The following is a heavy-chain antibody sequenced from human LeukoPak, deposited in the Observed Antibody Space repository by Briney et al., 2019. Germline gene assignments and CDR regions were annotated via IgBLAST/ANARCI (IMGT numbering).Heavy chain of an antibody. CDR2: IYSGGST. J-gene: IGHJ4*02. V-gene: IGHV3-66*01. CDR3: ARGNSFDY. Sequence: PGGSLRLSCAASGFTFSSYSMNWVRQAPGKGLDWVSGIYSGGSTYYADSVKGRFTISRDNAKNTLYLQMNSLRVEDTAVYYCARGNSFDYWGQGTLVTVSS. CDR1: GFTFSSYS.